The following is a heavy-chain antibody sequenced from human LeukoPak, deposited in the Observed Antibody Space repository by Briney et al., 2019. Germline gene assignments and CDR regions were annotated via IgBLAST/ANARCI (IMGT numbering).Heavy chain of an antibody. CDR2: INPNSGGT. CDR1: GYTFTGYY. Sequence: ASVKVSCKASGYTFTGYYMHWVRQAPGQGLEWMGWINPNSGGTNYAQKFQGRVTMTRDTSISTAYMELSRLRSDDTAVYYCAREGHIDTPMVPTPSENAFDIWGQGTMVTVSS. CDR3: AREGHIDTPMVPTPSENAFDI. J-gene: IGHJ3*02. D-gene: IGHD5-18*01. V-gene: IGHV1-2*02.